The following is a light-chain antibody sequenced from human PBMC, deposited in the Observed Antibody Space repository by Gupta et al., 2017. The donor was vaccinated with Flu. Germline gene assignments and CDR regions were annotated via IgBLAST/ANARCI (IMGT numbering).Light chain of an antibody. CDR3: SSGDAGTNVLV. Sequence: KASISSAGSSCEGGSNYVAWYQQGTGTAPNLLIYDDIRRRSGVPDRFSAAKSGTAATMTSAGLQAGEEADYYWSSGDAGTNVLVFGGGTMLTVL. CDR2: DDI. J-gene: IGLJ2*01. V-gene: IGLV1-51*01. CDR1: SCEGGSNY.